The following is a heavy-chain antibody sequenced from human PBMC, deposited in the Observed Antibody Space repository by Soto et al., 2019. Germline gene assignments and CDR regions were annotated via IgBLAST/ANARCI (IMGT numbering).Heavy chain of an antibody. V-gene: IGHV3-33*01. CDR1: GFTFSSYG. J-gene: IGHJ4*02. D-gene: IGHD2-15*01. Sequence: GESLKISCAASGFTFSSYGMHWVRQAPGKGLEGVAVIWYDGSNKYYADSVKGRFTISRDNSKNTLYLQMNSLRAEDTAVYYCARAFQGSQLDYWGQGTLVTVSS. CDR2: IWYDGSNK. CDR3: ARAFQGSQLDY.